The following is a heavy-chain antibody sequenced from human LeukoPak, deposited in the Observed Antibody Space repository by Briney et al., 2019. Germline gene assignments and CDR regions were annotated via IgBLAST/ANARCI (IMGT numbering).Heavy chain of an antibody. V-gene: IGHV4-61*08. CDR3: ARGGPVWYFDY. CDR2: IYYSGST. J-gene: IGHJ4*02. Sequence: SKTLSLTCTVSGGSIISGGYSWSWIRQPPGKGLEWIGYIYYSGSTNHNPSLKSRVTISVDTSKNQFSLKLSSVTAADTAVYYCARGGPVWYFDYWGQGTLVTVSS. D-gene: IGHD2-21*01. CDR1: GGSIISGGYS.